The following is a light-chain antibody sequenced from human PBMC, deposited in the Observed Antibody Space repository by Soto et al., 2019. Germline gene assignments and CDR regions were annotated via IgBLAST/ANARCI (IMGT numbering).Light chain of an antibody. Sequence: EVVMTQSTLSLPVTLGQPASIPSRSSQVLVYSDGNSYFSWFQQRPGRSPRRLIYKVSNRDSGVPARFSGSGSGTDFALKISRVEAEDVGVYYCMQGTHWPITFGQGTLLEIK. J-gene: IGKJ5*01. CDR3: MQGTHWPIT. V-gene: IGKV2-30*01. CDR2: KVS. CDR1: QVLVYSDGNSY.